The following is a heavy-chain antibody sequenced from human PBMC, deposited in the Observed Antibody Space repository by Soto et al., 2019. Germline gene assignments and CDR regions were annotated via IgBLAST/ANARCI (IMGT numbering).Heavy chain of an antibody. CDR2: IYYSGST. J-gene: IGHJ4*02. D-gene: IGHD6-19*01. CDR1: GGSISSYY. CDR3: ARQSPWLARGSSFDY. Sequence: SETLSLTCTVSGGSISSYYWSWIRQPPGKGLEWIGYIYYSGSTNYNPSLKSRVTISVDTSKNQFSLKLSSVTAADTAVYYCARQSPWLARGSSFDYWGQGTLVTVSS. V-gene: IGHV4-59*08.